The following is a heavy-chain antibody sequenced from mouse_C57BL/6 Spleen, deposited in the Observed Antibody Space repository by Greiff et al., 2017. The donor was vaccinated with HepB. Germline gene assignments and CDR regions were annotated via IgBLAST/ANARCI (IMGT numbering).Heavy chain of an antibody. CDR1: GFTFSDYG. J-gene: IGHJ4*01. V-gene: IGHV5-17*01. Sequence: EVHLVESGGGLVKPGGSLKLSCAASGFTFSDYGMHWVRQAPEKGLEWVAYISSGSSTIYYADTVKGRFTISRDNAKNTLFLQMTSLRSEDTAMYYCARGGSPPNYAMDYWGQGTSVTVSS. CDR3: ARGGSPPNYAMDY. CDR2: ISSGSSTI. D-gene: IGHD1-1*01.